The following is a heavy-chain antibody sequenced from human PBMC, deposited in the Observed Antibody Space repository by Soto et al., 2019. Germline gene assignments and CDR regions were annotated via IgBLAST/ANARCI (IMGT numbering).Heavy chain of an antibody. Sequence: SETLSLTCTVSGGSISSSSYYWGWIRQPPGKGLEWIGSIYYSGSTYYNPSLKSRVTISVDTSKNQFSLKLSSVTAADTAVYYCARHVPHSSSWYTAYYYGMDVWGQGTTVTVSS. CDR3: ARHVPHSSSWYTAYYYGMDV. V-gene: IGHV4-39*01. CDR1: GGSISSSSYY. D-gene: IGHD6-13*01. J-gene: IGHJ6*02. CDR2: IYYSGST.